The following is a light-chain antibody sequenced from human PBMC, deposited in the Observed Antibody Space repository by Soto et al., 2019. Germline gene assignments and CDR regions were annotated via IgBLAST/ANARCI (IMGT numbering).Light chain of an antibody. J-gene: IGKJ5*01. CDR3: QQYMSYS. CDR2: DAS. Sequence: DIQMTQSSSTLSASLGDRVTITCRASQSISSWLAWYQQEPGKAPKLLIYDASSLESGVPSRFSATGSGTAFTLTISSMQPDDLATYYCQQYMSYSFGQGTRLEIK. V-gene: IGKV1-5*01. CDR1: QSISSW.